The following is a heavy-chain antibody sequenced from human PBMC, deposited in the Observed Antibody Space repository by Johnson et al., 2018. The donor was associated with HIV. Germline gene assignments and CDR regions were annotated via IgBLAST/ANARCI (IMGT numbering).Heavy chain of an antibody. CDR1: GFTLRSYG. CDR2: IRYDGSNK. CDR3: AKAWELLGRRAALDI. D-gene: IGHD1-26*01. V-gene: IGHV3-30*02. Sequence: QVQLVESGGGLVQPGGSLRLSCAASGFTLRSYGMHWVRQAPGKGLEWVTFIRYDGSNKYYADSVKGRFTISRDNSKNTLYLQMESLRVEDTAIYYCAKAWELLGRRAALDIWGQGTMVTVSS. J-gene: IGHJ3*02.